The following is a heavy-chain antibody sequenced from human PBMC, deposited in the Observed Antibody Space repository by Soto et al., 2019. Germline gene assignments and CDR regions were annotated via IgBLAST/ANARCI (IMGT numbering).Heavy chain of an antibody. D-gene: IGHD1-1*01. CDR3: VRDNNWSLDY. Sequence: GSLSLSCASSGFTFSKHWLHWVRQAPGKGLVWVSHIKTDGSFTRDADSLKGRFTISRDNARNTLYLQMNGLRAEDTAIYYCVRDNNWSLDYWGQGTLVTVSS. CDR1: GFTFSKHW. J-gene: IGHJ4*02. CDR2: IKTDGSFT. V-gene: IGHV3-74*01.